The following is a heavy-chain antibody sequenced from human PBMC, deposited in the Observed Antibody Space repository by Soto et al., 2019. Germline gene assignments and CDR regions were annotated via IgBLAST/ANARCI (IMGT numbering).Heavy chain of an antibody. D-gene: IGHD2-2*02. CDR3: ESDCSSHTCYRQGGMDV. V-gene: IGHV3-30-3*01. Sequence: QVQLVESGGGVVQPGRSLTLSCAASGFSLNSYAMHWVRQAPGKGLEWVAVISYDGSSKFYGDSVKGRFTISRDNSKNTVYLQMDSLRTEDTAVYYCESDCSSHTCYRQGGMDVWGQGTTVTVSS. J-gene: IGHJ6*02. CDR1: GFSLNSYA. CDR2: ISYDGSSK.